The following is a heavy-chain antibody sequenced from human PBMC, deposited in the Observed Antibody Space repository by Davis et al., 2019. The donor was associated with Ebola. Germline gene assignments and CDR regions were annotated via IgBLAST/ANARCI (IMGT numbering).Heavy chain of an antibody. CDR3: ASGVETGYGFGGYYYAMDV. J-gene: IGHJ6*02. Sequence: GESLKISCAASGFTFSSYSMNWVRQAPGKGLEWVSYISSSSSTIYYADSVKGRFTISRDNAKNTLYLQMNGLRVDDTAVYYCASGVETGYGFGGYYYAMDVWGQGTTVTVSS. CDR2: ISSSSSTI. CDR1: GFTFSSYS. D-gene: IGHD3-16*01. V-gene: IGHV3-48*04.